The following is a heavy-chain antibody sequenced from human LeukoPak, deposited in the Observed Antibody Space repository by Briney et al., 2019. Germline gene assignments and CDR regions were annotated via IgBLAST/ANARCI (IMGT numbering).Heavy chain of an antibody. CDR1: GHTLTDLS. CDR2: LDPEDGET. D-gene: IGHD1-26*01. CDR3: ATGGTYSLLDY. J-gene: IGHJ4*02. V-gene: IGHV1-24*01. Sequence: ASVKVSCKVSGHTLTDLSTHGGRQTPRGRDWWMGGLDPEDGETIYAQKFQGRVTMTEDTSTDTAYMELSSLRSEDTAVYYCATGGTYSLLDYWGQGTLVTVSS.